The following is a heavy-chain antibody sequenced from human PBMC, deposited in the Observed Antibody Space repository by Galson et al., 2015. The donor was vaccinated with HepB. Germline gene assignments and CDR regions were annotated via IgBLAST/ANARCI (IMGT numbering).Heavy chain of an antibody. J-gene: IGHJ4*02. D-gene: IGHD1-26*01. CDR3: ATFPSATSYFDY. CDR1: GFTFSTYS. Sequence: SLRLSCAASGFTFSTYSMNWVRQAPGKGLEWVSYISSSSSGIYYADSVKGRFTVSRDNVKNSLYLEMNSLREEDAAVYYCATFPSATSYFDYWGQGTLVPVSS. CDR2: ISSSSSGI. V-gene: IGHV3-48*02.